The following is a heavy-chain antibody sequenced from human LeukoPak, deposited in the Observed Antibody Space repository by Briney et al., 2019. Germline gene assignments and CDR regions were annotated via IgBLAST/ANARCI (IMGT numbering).Heavy chain of an antibody. J-gene: IGHJ3*02. CDR1: GYTFTSYY. Sequence: ASVKVSCKASGYTFTSYYMHWVRQAPGQGLEWMGIINPSGGSTSYAQKFQGRVTMTRDTSTSTAYMELSSLRSEDTAVYYCARDLRELPRADAFDIWGQGTMVTVSS. CDR2: INPSGGST. CDR3: ARDLRELPRADAFDI. D-gene: IGHD1-26*01. V-gene: IGHV1-46*03.